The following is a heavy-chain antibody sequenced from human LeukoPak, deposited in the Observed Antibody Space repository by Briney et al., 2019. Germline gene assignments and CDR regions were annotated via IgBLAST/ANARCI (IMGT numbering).Heavy chain of an antibody. CDR3: ARVEGGSYSGGFDY. CDR1: GGSISSYY. Sequence: PSETLSLTCTVSGGSISSYYWSWIRQPPGKGLEWIGYIYYSGSTNYNPSLKSRVTISVDTSKNQFSLKLSSVTAADTAVYYCARVEGGSYSGGFDYWGQGTLVTVSS. D-gene: IGHD1-26*01. V-gene: IGHV4-59*01. CDR2: IYYSGST. J-gene: IGHJ4*02.